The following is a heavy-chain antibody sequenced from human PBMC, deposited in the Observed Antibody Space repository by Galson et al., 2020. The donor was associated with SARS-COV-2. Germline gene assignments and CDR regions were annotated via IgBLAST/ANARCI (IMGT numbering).Heavy chain of an antibody. CDR2: HNYSGSN. D-gene: IGHD2-2*01. Sequence: ASETLSLTCTVSGGSISSSSYYWGWVRPPPGQGLKWVGSHNYSGSNTYNPYLQSSVTISVDTTKNQFSLNLSSVTAADTAVYYCASQYCSSTSCYYYYYYAMDVWGQGTTVTVSS. J-gene: IGHJ6*02. CDR1: GGSISSSSYY. V-gene: IGHV4-39*01. CDR3: ASQYCSSTSCYYYYYYAMDV.